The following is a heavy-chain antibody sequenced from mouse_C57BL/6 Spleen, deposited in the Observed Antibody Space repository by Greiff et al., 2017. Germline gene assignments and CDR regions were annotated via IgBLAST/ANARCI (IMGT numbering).Heavy chain of an antibody. CDR3: AKEDDGYYRSAWFAY. CDR2: IYPGDGDT. CDR1: GYAFSSSW. J-gene: IGHJ3*01. D-gene: IGHD2-3*01. V-gene: IGHV1-82*01. Sequence: QVQLKQSGPELVKPGASVKISCKASGYAFSSSWMNWVKQRPGKGREWIGRIYPGDGDTNYNGKFKGKATLTADKSSSTAYMQLSSLTSEDSAVYFCAKEDDGYYRSAWFAYWGQGTLVTVSA.